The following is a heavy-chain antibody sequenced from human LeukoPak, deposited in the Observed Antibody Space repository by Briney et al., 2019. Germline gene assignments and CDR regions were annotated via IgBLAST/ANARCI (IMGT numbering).Heavy chain of an antibody. J-gene: IGHJ6*02. CDR3: AKDPYYYGSGSYLGSYGMDV. CDR2: ISGSGGST. CDR1: GFTFSGYA. Sequence: GGSLRLSCAASGFTFSGYAMTWVRQGPGKGLEWVSIISGSGGSTYYADSVKGRFTISRDNSKNTLYLQMNSLRAEDTAVYYCAKDPYYYGSGSYLGSYGMDVWGQGTTVTVSS. D-gene: IGHD3-10*01. V-gene: IGHV3-23*01.